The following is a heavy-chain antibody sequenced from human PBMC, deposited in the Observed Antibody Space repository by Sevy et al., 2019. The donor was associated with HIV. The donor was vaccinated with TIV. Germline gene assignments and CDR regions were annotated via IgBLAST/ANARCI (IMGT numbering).Heavy chain of an antibody. J-gene: IGHJ4*02. D-gene: IGHD1-1*01. CDR2: SGST. V-gene: IGHV4-59*02. CDR1: GVSVSPYY. CDR3: ARGGLNQQQLDYFDH. Sequence: SETLSLTCTVSGVSVSPYYWAWIRQPPGKGLECVAFSGSTNYNPSLKSRATTSVDTSKNQFSLKLSSVTAADTAIYYCARGGLNQQQLDYFDHWGQGTLVTVSS.